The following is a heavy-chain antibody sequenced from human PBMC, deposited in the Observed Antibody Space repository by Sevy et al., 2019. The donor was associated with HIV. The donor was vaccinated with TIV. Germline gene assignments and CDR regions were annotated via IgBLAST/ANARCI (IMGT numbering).Heavy chain of an antibody. CDR3: TKSSTVATVRDRTALNKGVDF. CDR2: IKHDRSEK. Sequence: GRSLRLSCAASGFTFSSYWMSWVRQAPGKGLEWVANIKHDRSEKYYVDSVKGRFTISRDNSKNALYLQMNSLRAEDTAVYFCTKSSTVATVRDRTALNKGVDFWGQGTLVTVSS. CDR1: GFTFSSYW. D-gene: IGHD5-12*01. J-gene: IGHJ4*02. V-gene: IGHV3-7*01.